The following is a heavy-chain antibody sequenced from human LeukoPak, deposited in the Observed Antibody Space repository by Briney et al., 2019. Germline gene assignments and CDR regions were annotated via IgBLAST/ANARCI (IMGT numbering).Heavy chain of an antibody. D-gene: IGHD3-22*01. CDR1: GFTFSSYE. CDR2: ISSSGSTI. J-gene: IGHJ6*04. V-gene: IGHV3-48*03. Sequence: PGGSLRLSCAASGFTFSSYEMNWVRQAPGKGLGWVSYISSSGSTIYYADSVKGRFTISRDNAKNSLYLQMNSLRAEDTAVYYCAELGITMIAGVWGKGTTVTISS. CDR3: AELGITMIAGV.